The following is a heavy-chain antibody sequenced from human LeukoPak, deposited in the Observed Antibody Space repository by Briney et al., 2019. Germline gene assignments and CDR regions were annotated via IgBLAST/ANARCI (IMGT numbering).Heavy chain of an antibody. V-gene: IGHV3-21*01. D-gene: IGHD5-18*01. CDR3: ARDQESGVQLWLEDY. CDR1: GFTFISYS. CDR2: ISSSSSYI. Sequence: GGPLRLSCAPSGFTFISYSMNWVGQAPGKGLEWFSSISSSSSYIYYADSVKGRFTISRDNAKNSLYLQMNSLRAEDTAVYYCARDQESGVQLWLEDYWGQGTLVTVSS. J-gene: IGHJ4*02.